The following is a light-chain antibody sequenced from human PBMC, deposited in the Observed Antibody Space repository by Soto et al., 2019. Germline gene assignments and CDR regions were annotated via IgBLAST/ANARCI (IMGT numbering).Light chain of an antibody. J-gene: IGKJ4*01. CDR1: QSVSSY. Sequence: EIVLTQSPATLSLSPGERATLSCRASQSVSSYFAWYQQKPGQAPRLLIYDASNRATGIPARFSGSGSGTDFTLTISSLEPEDFAVYSCQHRSKSLTFGGGTKVEIK. V-gene: IGKV3-11*01. CDR2: DAS. CDR3: QHRSKSLT.